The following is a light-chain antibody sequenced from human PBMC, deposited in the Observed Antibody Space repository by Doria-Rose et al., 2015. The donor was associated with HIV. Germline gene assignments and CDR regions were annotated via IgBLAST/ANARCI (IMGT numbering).Light chain of an antibody. CDR3: QQFDSFPRT. CDR1: QGISRY. J-gene: IGKJ1*01. Sequence: SQGISRYLAWYQQKPGKATTLLIFGASTLQSGVPSRFSGSGSGTEFTLTTSSLQPEDFATYYCQQFDSFPRTFGQGTKVELK. V-gene: IGKV1-9*01. CDR2: GAS.